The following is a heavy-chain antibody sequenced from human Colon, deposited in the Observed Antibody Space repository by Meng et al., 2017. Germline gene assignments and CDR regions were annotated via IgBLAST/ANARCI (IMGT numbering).Heavy chain of an antibody. CDR3: ARDSGNGLAYFDY. J-gene: IGHJ4*02. D-gene: IGHD3-10*01. V-gene: IGHV4-31*03. CDR1: GASITTGGYY. CDR2: IAHSGDA. Sequence: SETLSLTCTVSGASITTGGYYWSWIRQHPGKGLEWIGYIAHSGDAFYNPSLNSRVSISRDTSQNQFSLILHSVTSAKTAVYYCARDSGNGLAYFDYWGQGTLVTVSS.